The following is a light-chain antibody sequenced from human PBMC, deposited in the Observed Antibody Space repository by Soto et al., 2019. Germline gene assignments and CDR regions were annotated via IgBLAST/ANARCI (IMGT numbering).Light chain of an antibody. Sequence: QSALTQPASVSGSPGQSITVSCTGTSSDVGGFNLVSWYQQHPGKDLELIIYEATKRPSGVSNRFSGSKSGNTASMTISGLQAEDEADYFCCSYARSSTVVFGGGTKLTVL. V-gene: IGLV2-23*02. J-gene: IGLJ3*02. CDR2: EAT. CDR1: SSDVGGFNL. CDR3: CSYARSSTVV.